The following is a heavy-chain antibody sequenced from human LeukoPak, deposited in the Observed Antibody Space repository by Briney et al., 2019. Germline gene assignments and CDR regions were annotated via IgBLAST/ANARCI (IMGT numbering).Heavy chain of an antibody. CDR1: GLTFSSYA. J-gene: IGHJ4*02. Sequence: GGSLRLSCAASGLTFSSYALSWVRQAPGKGLEWFSVISGSGGSKYFADSVKGRFTISRDNSQNTVYLQMTSLRVEDTAVYYCARVRYCGGDCYSSYWGQGTLVTVSS. V-gene: IGHV3-23*01. CDR3: ARVRYCGGDCYSSY. D-gene: IGHD2-21*02. CDR2: ISGSGGSK.